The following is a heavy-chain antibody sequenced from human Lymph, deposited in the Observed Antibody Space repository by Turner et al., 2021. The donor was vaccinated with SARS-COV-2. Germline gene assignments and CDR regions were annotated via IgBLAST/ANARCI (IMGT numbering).Heavy chain of an antibody. D-gene: IGHD1-26*01. Sequence: QVQLVQSGAEVKKPGASVKVSCKASGYTFTSYDINWVRQATGQGLEWMGCMNPNRGNTGDEQKFQVRVTMTRNISISTAYMELSTLRSEDTAVYYCARGRYSGGGMDVWGQVTTVTVSS. CDR3: ARGRYSGGGMDV. V-gene: IGHV1-8*01. CDR1: GYTFTSYD. CDR2: MNPNRGNT. J-gene: IGHJ6*02.